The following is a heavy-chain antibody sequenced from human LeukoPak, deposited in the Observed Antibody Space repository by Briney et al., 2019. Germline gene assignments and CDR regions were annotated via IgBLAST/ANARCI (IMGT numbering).Heavy chain of an antibody. CDR2: IWNDGSSE. CDR3: ARDANYYFDY. V-gene: IGHV3-33*01. Sequence: GGSLRLSCAASGFTFSRYGMHWVRQAPGKGLEWVALIWNDGSSEHYADSVKGRFTLSRNNSKNTVDLQMNSLRVEDTAVYYCARDANYYFDYWGQGSLVTVSS. J-gene: IGHJ4*02. CDR1: GFTFSRYG. D-gene: IGHD1-7*01.